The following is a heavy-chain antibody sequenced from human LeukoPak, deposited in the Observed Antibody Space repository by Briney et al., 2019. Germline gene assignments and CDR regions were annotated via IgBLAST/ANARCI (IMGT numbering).Heavy chain of an antibody. CDR2: IYTSGST. CDR1: GGSISSGSYY. Sequence: SETLSLTCTVSGGSISSGSYYWSWIRQPAGKGLEWIGRIYTSGSTNYNPSLKSRLTISVDTSKNQFSLKLSSVTAADTAVYYCARAGYRYTVLFDYWGQGTLVTVSS. CDR3: ARAGYRYTVLFDY. V-gene: IGHV4-61*02. J-gene: IGHJ4*02. D-gene: IGHD3-16*02.